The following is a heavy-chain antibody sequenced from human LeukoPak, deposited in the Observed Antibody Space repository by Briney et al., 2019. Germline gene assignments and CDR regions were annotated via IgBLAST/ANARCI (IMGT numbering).Heavy chain of an antibody. Sequence: GESLKISCKGSGYSFTSYWIGWVRQMPGKGLEWMGIIHPGDSDTRYSPSFQGQVTISADKSISTAYLQWSSLKASDTAMYYCARRITLSNWFFDLWGRGTLVTVSS. V-gene: IGHV5-51*01. J-gene: IGHJ2*01. D-gene: IGHD2/OR15-2a*01. CDR2: IHPGDSDT. CDR3: ARRITLSNWFFDL. CDR1: GYSFTSYW.